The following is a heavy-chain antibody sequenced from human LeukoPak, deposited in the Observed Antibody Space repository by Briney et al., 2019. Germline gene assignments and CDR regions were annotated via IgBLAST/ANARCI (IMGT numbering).Heavy chain of an antibody. J-gene: IGHJ4*02. CDR1: GGTFSSYA. D-gene: IGHD1-26*01. CDR2: IIPIFGTA. V-gene: IGHV1-69*01. CDR3: AREDRRGSYYEFADY. Sequence: GASVKVSCKASGGTFSSYAISWVRQAPGQGLEWMGGIIPIFGTANYAQKFQGRVTITADESTSTAYMELSSLRSEDTAVYYCAREDRRGSYYEFADYWGQGTLVTVSS.